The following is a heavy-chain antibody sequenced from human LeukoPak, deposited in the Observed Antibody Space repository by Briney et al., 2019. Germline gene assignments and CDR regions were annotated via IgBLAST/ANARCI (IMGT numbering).Heavy chain of an antibody. CDR1: GGPISSSSYY. CDR3: ARNDIVVVPAAAAWAFDI. J-gene: IGHJ3*02. CDR2: IYYSGST. Sequence: SETLSLTCTVSGGPISSSSYYWGWIRQPPGKGLEWIGSIYYSGSTYYNPSLKSRVTISVDTSKNQFSLKLSSVTAADTAVYYCARNDIVVVPAAAAWAFDIWGQGTMVTVSS. V-gene: IGHV4-39*01. D-gene: IGHD2-2*01.